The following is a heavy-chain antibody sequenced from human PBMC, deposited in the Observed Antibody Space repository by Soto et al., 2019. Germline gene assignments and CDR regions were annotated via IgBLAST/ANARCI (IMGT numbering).Heavy chain of an antibody. CDR2: INAANVNT. J-gene: IGHJ6*02. CDR1: GYTFTNYA. V-gene: IGHV1-3*01. Sequence: QAHLVQSGTEVKKPGASVKVSCKASGYTFTNYAIHWVRQAPGQRLEWLGWINAANVNTKSSQQFQDRVTITRDTSATPAYIALSSLRSEDTAVYYCARGGHVVVVVADYGMDVWGQGTTVTVSS. D-gene: IGHD2-15*01. CDR3: ARGGHVVVVVADYGMDV.